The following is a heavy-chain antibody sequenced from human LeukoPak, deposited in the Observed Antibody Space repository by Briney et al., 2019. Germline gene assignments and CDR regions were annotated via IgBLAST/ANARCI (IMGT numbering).Heavy chain of an antibody. V-gene: IGHV3-21*01. CDR1: GLTFSSNS. CDR3: ARGETSIAVAGEIDY. CDR2: ISSSSSYI. J-gene: IGHJ4*02. D-gene: IGHD6-19*01. Sequence: GGSLRLSCAASGLTFSSNSMNWVRQAPGKGLEWVSSISSSSSYIYYADSVKGRFTISRDNAKNSLYLQMNSLRAEDTAVYYCARGETSIAVAGEIDYWGQGTLVTVSS.